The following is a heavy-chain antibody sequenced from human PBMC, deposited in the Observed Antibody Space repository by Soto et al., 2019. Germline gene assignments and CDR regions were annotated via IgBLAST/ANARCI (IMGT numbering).Heavy chain of an antibody. CDR1: GVSISSSSYY. CDR3: ARHGSY. Sequence: SESLSLTCTVSGVSISSSSYYWGWIRQTPGKGLEWIGTIYFSGSTYYNPSLKSRVTISVDRSKNQFSLNLTSVTAADTAVYYCARHGSYWGPGTLVTVSS. J-gene: IGHJ4*02. V-gene: IGHV4-39*01. CDR2: IYFSGST.